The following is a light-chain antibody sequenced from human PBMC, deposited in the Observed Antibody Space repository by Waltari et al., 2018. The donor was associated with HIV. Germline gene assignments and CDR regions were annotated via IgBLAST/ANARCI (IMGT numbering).Light chain of an antibody. V-gene: IGKV4-1*01. CDR3: QQYFSTPPYT. Sequence: DIVMTQSPDSLAVSLGERATINCKSSQSVLYSSNNKNYLAWYQQKPGQAPKLLIYWASTRESVVPDRFSGRGSGTDFTLTISSLQAEDVAVYYCQQYFSTPPYTFGQGTKLEIK. CDR2: WAS. CDR1: QSVLYSSNNKNY. J-gene: IGKJ2*01.